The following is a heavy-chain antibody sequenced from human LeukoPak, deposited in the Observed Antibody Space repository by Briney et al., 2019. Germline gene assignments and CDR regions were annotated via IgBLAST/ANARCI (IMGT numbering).Heavy chain of an antibody. CDR3: AKENVVWFGDDAFDI. Sequence: PGGSLRLSCAASGFTFSSYAMHWVRQAPGKGLEWVAVISYDGSNKYYADSVKGRFTISRDNSKNTLYLQMNSLRAEDTAVYYCAKENVVWFGDDAFDIWGQGTMVTVSS. J-gene: IGHJ3*02. CDR1: GFTFSSYA. V-gene: IGHV3-30-3*01. D-gene: IGHD3-10*01. CDR2: ISYDGSNK.